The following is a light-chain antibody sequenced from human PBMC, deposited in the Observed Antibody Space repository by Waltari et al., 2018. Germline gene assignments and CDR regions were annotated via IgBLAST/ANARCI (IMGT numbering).Light chain of an antibody. V-gene: IGKV3-11*01. CDR3: QQRSNWPLT. J-gene: IGKJ4*01. CDR2: DAS. CDR1: QSVSSY. Sequence: DIVLTQSPVTLSLSPGERATLSCRASQSVSSYLAWYQQKPGQAPRLLIYDASTRATGVPTRFSGSGSGTDFTLTISSLEPEDVAVYHCQQRSNWPLTFGGGTKVEIK.